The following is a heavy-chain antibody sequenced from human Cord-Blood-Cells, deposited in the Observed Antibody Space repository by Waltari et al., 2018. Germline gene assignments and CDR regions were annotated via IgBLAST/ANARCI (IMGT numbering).Heavy chain of an antibody. CDR1: GGSFSGYY. V-gene: IGHV4-34*01. CDR2: NNQSEST. D-gene: IGHD1-26*01. J-gene: IGHJ4*02. CDR3: ARVGIVGATGDFDY. Sequence: QMQLQQWGAGLLKPSETLSLTCAVYGGSFSGYYWSWIRQPPGKGLEWIEENNQSESTKSNPSLKGRVTITVGTSKNQFSLKLSSVTAADTAVYYCARVGIVGATGDFDYWGQGTLVTVSS.